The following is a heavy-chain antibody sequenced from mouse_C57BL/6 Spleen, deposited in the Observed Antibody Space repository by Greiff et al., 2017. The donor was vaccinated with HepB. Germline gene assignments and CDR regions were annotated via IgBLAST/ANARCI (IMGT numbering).Heavy chain of an antibody. CDR2: IHPNSGST. V-gene: IGHV1-64*01. CDR3: ARSAAAQATDY. D-gene: IGHD3-2*02. CDR1: GYTFTSYW. Sequence: VQLQQPGAELVKPGASVKLSCKASGYTFTSYWMHWVKQRPGQGLEWIGMIHPNSGSTNYNEKFKSKATLTVDKSSSTAYMQLSSLTSEDSAVYYCARSAAAQATDYWGQGTTLTVSS. J-gene: IGHJ2*01.